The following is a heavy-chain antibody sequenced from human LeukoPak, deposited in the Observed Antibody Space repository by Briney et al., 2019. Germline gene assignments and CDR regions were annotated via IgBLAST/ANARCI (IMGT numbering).Heavy chain of an antibody. J-gene: IGHJ4*02. Sequence: SETLSLTCSVSDDSINNSGLQWGWIRQSPGKGLEWIGSVSYSGATYYSPSLNSRVTVSLDTSNNQFSLKLRSLTAADTALYYCVRGVSSQYYPILTGYKFRYNHFNYFDHWGQGILVTVSS. CDR2: VSYSGAT. V-gene: IGHV4-39*07. D-gene: IGHD3-9*01. CDR3: VRGVSSQYYPILTGYKFRYNHFNYFDH. CDR1: DDSINNSGLQ.